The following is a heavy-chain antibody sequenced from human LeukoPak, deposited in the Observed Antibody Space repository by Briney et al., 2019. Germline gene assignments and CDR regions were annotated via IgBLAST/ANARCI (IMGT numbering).Heavy chain of an antibody. V-gene: IGHV1-46*01. J-gene: IGHJ6*02. D-gene: IGHD3-10*02. CDR2: INPSGGST. CDR1: GYTFTGYY. CDR3: ARQVHRITMSMDV. Sequence: ASVKVSCKASGYTFTGYYMHWVRQAPGQGLEWMGIINPSGGSTSYAQKFQGRVTMTRDTSTSTVYMELSSLRSEDTAEYYCARQVHRITMSMDVWGQGTTVTVSS.